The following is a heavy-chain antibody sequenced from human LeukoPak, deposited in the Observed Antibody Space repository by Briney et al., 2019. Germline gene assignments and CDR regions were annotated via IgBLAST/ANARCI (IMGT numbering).Heavy chain of an antibody. V-gene: IGHV4-39*01. CDR3: ARGGLHYYYGMDV. CDR1: GGSIRSSYYY. Sequence: PSETLSLTCTVSGGSIRSSYYYWGWIRQPPGKGLEWIGSIYDSGSTYYNPSLKSRVTISVDTSKNQFSLKLNSVTAADTAVYYCARGGLHYYYGMDVWGQGTTVTVSS. J-gene: IGHJ6*02. CDR2: IYDSGST. D-gene: IGHD3-16*01.